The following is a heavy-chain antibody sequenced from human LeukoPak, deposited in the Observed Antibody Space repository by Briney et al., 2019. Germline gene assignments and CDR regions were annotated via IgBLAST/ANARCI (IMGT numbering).Heavy chain of an antibody. Sequence: GGSLRLFCAASGFTFSGSAMHWVRQASGKGLEWVGRIRSKANSYATAYAASVKGRFTISRDDSKNTAYLQMNSLKTEDTAVYYCTRLGSGSFDIWGQGTMVTVSS. CDR3: TRLGSGSFDI. CDR1: GFTFSGSA. J-gene: IGHJ3*02. CDR2: IRSKANSYAT. V-gene: IGHV3-73*01.